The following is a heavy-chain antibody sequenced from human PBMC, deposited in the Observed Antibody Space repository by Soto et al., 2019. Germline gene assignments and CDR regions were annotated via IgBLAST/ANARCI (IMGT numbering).Heavy chain of an antibody. Sequence: QVQLQESGPGLVKPSQTLSLTCTVSGGSISSGGYYWSWIRQHPGKGLEWIGYIYYSGSTYYNPSLKSRVTISVPTSKNHFSLNLSSVTAADTAVYYSASLTSAMRVRLALWVHGTTVTVSS. CDR1: GGSISSGGYY. CDR2: IYYSGST. D-gene: IGHD2-2*01. J-gene: IGHJ6*02. CDR3: ASLTSAMRVRLAL. V-gene: IGHV4-31*03.